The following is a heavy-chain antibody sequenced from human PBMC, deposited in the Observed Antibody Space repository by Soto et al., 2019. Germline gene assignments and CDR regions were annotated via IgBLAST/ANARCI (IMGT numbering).Heavy chain of an antibody. J-gene: IGHJ4*02. CDR2: ISYDGSNK. CDR3: ARQAEGGYNYGY. D-gene: IGHD5-12*01. Sequence: GGSLRLSCAASGFTFSSYAMHWVRQAPGKGLEWVAVISYDGSNKYYADSVKGRFTISRDNSKNTLYLQMSSLRSEDTAVYYCARQAEGGYNYGYWGQGTLVTVSS. V-gene: IGHV3-30-3*01. CDR1: GFTFSSYA.